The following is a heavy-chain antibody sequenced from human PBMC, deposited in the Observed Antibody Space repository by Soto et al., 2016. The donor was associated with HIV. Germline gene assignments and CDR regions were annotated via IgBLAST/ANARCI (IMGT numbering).Heavy chain of an antibody. J-gene: IGHJ4*02. CDR1: GFTFNNYW. Sequence: EVQLVESGGGLVQPGGSLRLSCAASGFTFNNYWMSWVRQAPGKGLEWVANIKQDGSEKYFVDSVKGRFTISRDSAKNSLYLQMNSLRAEDTAVYYCARDLNVAMIECPVHWGQGTLVTVSS. D-gene: IGHD3-22*01. CDR2: IKQDGSEK. V-gene: IGHV3-7*01. CDR3: ARDLNVAMIECPVH.